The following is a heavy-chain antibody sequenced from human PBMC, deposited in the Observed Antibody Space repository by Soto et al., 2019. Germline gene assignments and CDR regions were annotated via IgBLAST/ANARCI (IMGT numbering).Heavy chain of an antibody. CDR1: GFTFSSYA. D-gene: IGHD3-10*01. CDR2: ISGSGGST. V-gene: IGHV3-23*01. J-gene: IGHJ6*02. CDR3: AKPRSMVRGVIKSGGRDV. Sequence: GGSLRLSCAASGFTFSSYAMRWVRQAPGQGLEWVSAISGSGGSTYYADSVKGRFTISRDNSKNTLYLQMNSLRAEDTAVYYCAKPRSMVRGVIKSGGRDVWGQGTTVTVSS.